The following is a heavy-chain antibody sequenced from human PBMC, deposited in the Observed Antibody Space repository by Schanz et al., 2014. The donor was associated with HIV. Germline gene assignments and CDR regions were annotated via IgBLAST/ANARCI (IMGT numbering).Heavy chain of an antibody. CDR1: GFTFSSYG. Sequence: VQLVESGGGVVQPGRSLRLSCAASGFTFSSYGMHWVRQAPGKGLEWVAVIWYDGSNKYYADSVKGRFTISRDNPKNTLFLQMNSLRAEDTAVYYCAREYYSRNWNWFDPWGQGTLVTVSS. J-gene: IGHJ5*02. CDR3: AREYYSRNWNWFDP. V-gene: IGHV3-33*08. D-gene: IGHD6-13*01. CDR2: IWYDGSNK.